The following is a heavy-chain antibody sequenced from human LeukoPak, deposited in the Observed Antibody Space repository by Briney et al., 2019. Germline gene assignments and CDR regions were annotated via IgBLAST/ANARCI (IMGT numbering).Heavy chain of an antibody. Sequence: SGPTLVKPTQTLTLTCTFSGFSLSTSGVGVGWIRQPPGKALEWLALIYWNDDKRYSPSLKSRLTITKDTSKNQMVLTMTNMDPVDTATYYCAQTPAPPYYFDYWGQGTLVTVSS. CDR3: AQTPAPPYYFDY. V-gene: IGHV2-5*01. J-gene: IGHJ4*02. CDR2: IYWNDDK. CDR1: GFSLSTSGVG.